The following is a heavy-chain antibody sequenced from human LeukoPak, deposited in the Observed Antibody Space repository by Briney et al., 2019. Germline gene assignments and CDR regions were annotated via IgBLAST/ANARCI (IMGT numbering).Heavy chain of an antibody. D-gene: IGHD3-10*01. CDR3: ARVGLGDGLPNAFDI. Sequence: APVKVSCKASGGTFSSYAISWVRQAPGQGLEWMGRIIPIFGTANYAQKFQGRVTITADKSTSTAYMELSSLRSEDTAVYYCARVGLGDGLPNAFDIWGQGTMVTVSS. CDR2: IIPIFGTA. J-gene: IGHJ3*02. CDR1: GGTFSSYA. V-gene: IGHV1-69*06.